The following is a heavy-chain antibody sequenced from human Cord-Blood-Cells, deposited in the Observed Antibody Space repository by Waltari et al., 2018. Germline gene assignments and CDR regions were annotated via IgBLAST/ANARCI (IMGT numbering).Heavy chain of an antibody. J-gene: IGHJ3*02. CDR3: AKEEITGTFAFDI. V-gene: IGHV3-30*18. D-gene: IGHD1-7*01. CDR2: ISYDGSNK. Sequence: QVQLVESGGGVVQPGRSLRLSCAASGFTFSSYGMHWVRQAPGKGLEWVAVISYDGSNKYYADSVKGRFTISRDNSKNTLYLQMNSLRAEDTAVYYCAKEEITGTFAFDIWGQGTMVTVSS. CDR1: GFTFSSYG.